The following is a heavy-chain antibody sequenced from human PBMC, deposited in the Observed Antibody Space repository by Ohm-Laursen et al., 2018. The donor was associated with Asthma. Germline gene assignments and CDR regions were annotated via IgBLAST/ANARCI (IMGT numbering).Heavy chain of an antibody. D-gene: IGHD1-26*01. CDR1: GYTFTSYY. J-gene: IGHJ3*02. CDR3: ARDTRKGIPAHAFDI. V-gene: IGHV1-46*01. CDR2: INPSGGST. Sequence: GSSVKVSCKTSGYTFTSYYMHWVRQAPGQGLEWMGIINPSGGSTSYAQKFQGRVTMTRDTSTSTVYMELSSLRSEDTAVYYCARDTRKGIPAHAFDIWGQGTMVTVSS.